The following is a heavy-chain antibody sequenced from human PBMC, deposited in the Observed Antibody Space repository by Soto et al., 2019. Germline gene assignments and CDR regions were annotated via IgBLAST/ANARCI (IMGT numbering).Heavy chain of an antibody. V-gene: IGHV1-18*04. CDR3: ARPESYGSHYYWVL. Sequence: ASVNVSCKSSGDTFTRHGLTWVRQAPGQGPEWMGWITVGSGNTHYAQKFQGRVSMTTDTSTSTAYMELWSLRSDDTAVYYCARPESYGSHYYWVLGGR. D-gene: IGHD1-26*01. CDR1: GDTFTRHG. J-gene: IGHJ2*01. CDR2: ITVGSGNT.